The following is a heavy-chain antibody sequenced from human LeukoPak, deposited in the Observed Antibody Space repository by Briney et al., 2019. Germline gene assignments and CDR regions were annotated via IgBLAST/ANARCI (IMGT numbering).Heavy chain of an antibody. J-gene: IGHJ3*02. CDR2: ISGSGGTT. D-gene: IGHD6-25*01. CDR3: ARRSAAKDAFDI. V-gene: IGHV3-23*01. Sequence: GGSLRLSCAASGFTFASYAMSWVRQAPGKGLEWVSTISGSGGTTFYVDSLKGRFTISRDNSKNTLYLQMNSLRAEDTAVYYCARRSAAKDAFDIWGQGTMVTVSS. CDR1: GFTFASYA.